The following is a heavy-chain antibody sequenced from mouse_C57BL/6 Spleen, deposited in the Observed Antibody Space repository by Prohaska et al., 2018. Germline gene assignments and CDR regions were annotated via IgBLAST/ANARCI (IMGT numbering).Heavy chain of an antibody. J-gene: IGHJ3*01. CDR2: INPSNGCT. CDR3: ASGQLRLPFAY. D-gene: IGHD3-2*02. CDR1: GYTFTSYW. V-gene: IGHV1-53*01. Sequence: QVQLQQPGTELVKPGASVKLSCKASGYTFTSYWMHWVKQRPGKGREWIGNINPSNGCTNYNERVKSKATLTVYKASSSADMQLSSLTSEVSAVYNCASGQLRLPFAYWGQGTLFTVSA.